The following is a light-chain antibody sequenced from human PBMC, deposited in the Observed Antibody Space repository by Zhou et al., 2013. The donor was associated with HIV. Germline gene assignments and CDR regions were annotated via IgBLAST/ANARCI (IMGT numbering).Light chain of an antibody. CDR1: QPISKF. CDR3: QQSYGALPLS. Sequence: DIQMTQSPSSLSASVGDRVNISCRTSQPISKFLHWYQQISGSAPKLLIYGASSLQTGVPARFSGSGSGTDFTLTISSLQAEDYATYYCQQSYGALPLSFGGGTKVE. CDR2: GAS. J-gene: IGKJ4*01. V-gene: IGKV1-39*01.